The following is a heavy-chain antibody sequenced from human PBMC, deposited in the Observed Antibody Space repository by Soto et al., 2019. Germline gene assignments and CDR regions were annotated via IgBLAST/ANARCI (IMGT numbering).Heavy chain of an antibody. CDR1: GGTFSSYA. Sequence: SVKVSCKASGGTFSSYAISWVRQAPGQGLEWMGGIIPIFGTANYAQKFQGRVTITADKSTSTAYMELSSLRSEDTAVYYCASSTEDVSYYYYGMDVWGQGTTVTVSS. CDR3: ASSTEDVSYYYYGMDV. V-gene: IGHV1-69*06. J-gene: IGHJ6*02. CDR2: IIPIFGTA.